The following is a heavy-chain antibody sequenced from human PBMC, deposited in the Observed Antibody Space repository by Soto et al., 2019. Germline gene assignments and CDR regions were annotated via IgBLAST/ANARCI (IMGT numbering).Heavy chain of an antibody. D-gene: IGHD6-19*01. CDR2: INHSGST. CDR1: GGSFSDFY. Sequence: QVQLQQWGAGLLKPSETLSLTCAVYGGSFSDFYWTWIRQLPGKGLEWIGEINHSGSTNYNPSLKSRVAISVDTSKKQFSLTLRSVTASDTAVYYCGPRGAVADPRGYWGQGTLFTVSS. CDR3: GPRGAVADPRGY. V-gene: IGHV4-34*01. J-gene: IGHJ4*02.